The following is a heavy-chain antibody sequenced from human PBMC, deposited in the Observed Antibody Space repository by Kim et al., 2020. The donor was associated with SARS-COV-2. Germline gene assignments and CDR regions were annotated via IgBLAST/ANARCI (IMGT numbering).Heavy chain of an antibody. Sequence: LTSRITISVDTSKNQCSLKLSSVTAADTAVYYCARDTRPIAATELDAFDIWGQGTMVTVSS. V-gene: IGHV4-31*02. CDR3: ARDTRPIAATELDAFDI. D-gene: IGHD6-13*01. J-gene: IGHJ3*02.